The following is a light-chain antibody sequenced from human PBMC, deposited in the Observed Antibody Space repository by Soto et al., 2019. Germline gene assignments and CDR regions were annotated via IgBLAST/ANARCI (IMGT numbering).Light chain of an antibody. J-gene: IGKJ4*01. V-gene: IGKV3-15*01. CDR1: QSVGNN. CDR2: ATS. CDR3: QPYGDWPLT. Sequence: EIVVTQSPATLSVSPGERATLSCRASQSVGNNFAWYQQKPGQAPRLLIFATSTRATGVPARFSGSGSGTESTLTISSLQSEDFAVYYCQPYGDWPLTFGGGAKVEI.